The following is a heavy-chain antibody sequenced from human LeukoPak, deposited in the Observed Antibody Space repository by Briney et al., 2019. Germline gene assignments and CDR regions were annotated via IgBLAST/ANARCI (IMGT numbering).Heavy chain of an antibody. CDR1: GGSISSYY. CDR2: INHSGST. V-gene: IGHV4-34*01. D-gene: IGHD1-26*01. J-gene: IGHJ5*02. CDR3: ARGIIVGATWGENYNCFDP. Sequence: SETLSLTCTVSGGSISSYYWSWIRQPPGKGLEWIGEINHSGSTNYNPSLKSRVTISVDTSKNQFSLKLSPVTAADTAVYYCARGIIVGATWGENYNCFDPWGQGTLVTVSS.